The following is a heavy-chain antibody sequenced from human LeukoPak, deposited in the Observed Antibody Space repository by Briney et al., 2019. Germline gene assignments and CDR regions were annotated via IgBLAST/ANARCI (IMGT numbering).Heavy chain of an antibody. J-gene: IGHJ5*02. CDR2: IYTSGST. CDR3: ATGHRGGWFDP. Sequence: SETLSLTCAVYGGSFSGYYWSWIRQPAGKGLEWIGRIYTSGSTNYNPSLKSRVTMSVDTSKNQFSLKLSSVTAADTAVYYCATGHRGGWFDPWGQGTLVTVSS. D-gene: IGHD3-10*01. CDR1: GGSFSGYY. V-gene: IGHV4-59*10.